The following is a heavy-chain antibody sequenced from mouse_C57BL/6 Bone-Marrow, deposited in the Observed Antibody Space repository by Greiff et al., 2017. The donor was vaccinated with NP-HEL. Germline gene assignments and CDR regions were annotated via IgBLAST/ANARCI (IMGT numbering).Heavy chain of an antibody. V-gene: IGHV10-1*01. CDR1: GFSFNTYA. CDR3: VRHGGYGGAMDY. CDR2: IRSKSNNYAT. Sequence: DVKLQESGGGLVQPKGSLKLSCAASGFSFNTYAMNWVRQAPGKGLEWVARIRSKSNNYATYYADSVKDRFTISRDDSESMLYLQMNNLKTEDTAMYYCVRHGGYGGAMDYWGQGTSVTVSS. D-gene: IGHD2-2*01. J-gene: IGHJ4*01.